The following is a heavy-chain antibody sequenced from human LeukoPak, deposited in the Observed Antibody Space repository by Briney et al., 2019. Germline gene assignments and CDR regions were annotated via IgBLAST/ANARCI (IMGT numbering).Heavy chain of an antibody. J-gene: IGHJ4*02. CDR3: ARRYYYDSSGLDY. V-gene: IGHV4-39*01. Sequence: KSSETLSLTCTVSGGSISSSSYYWGWIRQPPGKGLKWIGSIYYSGSTYYNPSLKSRVTISVDTSKNQFSLKLSSVTAADTAVYYCARRYYYDSSGLDYWGQGTLVTVSS. CDR1: GGSISSSSYY. D-gene: IGHD3-22*01. CDR2: IYYSGST.